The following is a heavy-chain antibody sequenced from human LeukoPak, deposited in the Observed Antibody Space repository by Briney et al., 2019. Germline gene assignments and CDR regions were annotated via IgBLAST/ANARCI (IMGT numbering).Heavy chain of an antibody. D-gene: IGHD3-22*01. CDR2: IYHSGST. CDR1: GGSISTSGYY. Sequence: PSETLSLTCTVSGGSISTSGYYWGWIRQPPGKGPEWIGNIYHSGSTYYNPSLKSRVSISVDTSKNHFSLDLSSVTAADSAIYYCARDYRMTMLVDWGQGTLVTVSS. J-gene: IGHJ4*02. CDR3: ARDYRMTMLVD. V-gene: IGHV4-39*07.